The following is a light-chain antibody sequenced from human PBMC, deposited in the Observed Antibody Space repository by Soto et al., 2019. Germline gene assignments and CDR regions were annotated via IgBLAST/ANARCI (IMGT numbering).Light chain of an antibody. Sequence: ETVMTQSPATLSVSPGERVTLSCRASQSLGSNLAWYQQKPGQAPRLLIYGASTKATGLPGRCSGGGSGKSLTVTSSSLQPEGVAVYYCQQYNNWPTVGQGTKVEIK. J-gene: IGKJ1*01. CDR3: QQYNNWPT. CDR1: QSLGSN. CDR2: GAS. V-gene: IGKV3-15*01.